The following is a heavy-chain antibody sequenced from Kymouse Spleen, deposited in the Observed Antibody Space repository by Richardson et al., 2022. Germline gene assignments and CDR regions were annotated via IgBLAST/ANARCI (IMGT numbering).Heavy chain of an antibody. CDR3: AKDHHCSSTSCSSSYYYYYGMDV. D-gene: IGHD2-2*02. CDR2: ISWNSGSI. CDR1: GFTFDDYA. Sequence: EVQLVESGGGLVQPGRSLRLSCAASGFTFDDYAMHWVRQAPGKGLEWVSGISWNSGSIGYADSVKGRFTISRDNAKNSLYLQMNSLRAEDTALYYCAKDHHCSSTSCSSSYYYYYGMDVWGQGTTVTVSS. V-gene: IGHV3-9*01. J-gene: IGHJ6*02.